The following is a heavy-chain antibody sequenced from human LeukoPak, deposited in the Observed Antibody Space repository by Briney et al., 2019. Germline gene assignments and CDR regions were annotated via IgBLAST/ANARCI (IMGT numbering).Heavy chain of an antibody. CDR1: GGTFSSDA. Sequence: SVKVSCKASGGTFSSDAINWVRQAPGQGLEWMGGIIPIFGTANYAQKFQDRVTITADESTSTAYMELSSLRSEDTAIYYCASRLYCSNTRCRNFPFAYWGQGTLVTVSS. D-gene: IGHD2-2*01. CDR3: ASRLYCSNTRCRNFPFAY. CDR2: IIPIFGTA. J-gene: IGHJ4*02. V-gene: IGHV1-69*13.